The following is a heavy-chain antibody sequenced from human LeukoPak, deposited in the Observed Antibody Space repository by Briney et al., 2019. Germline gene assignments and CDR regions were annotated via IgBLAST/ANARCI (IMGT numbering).Heavy chain of an antibody. CDR2: ISGSGGST. CDR3: ARDPTDAFDI. V-gene: IGHV3-23*01. Sequence: GGSLRLSCTASGFTFRTYAMNWVRQAPGKGLEWVSAISGSGGSTYYADSVKGRFTISRDNSKNTLYLQMNSLRAEDTAVYYCARDPTDAFDIWGQGTMVTVSS. J-gene: IGHJ3*02. CDR1: GFTFRTYA.